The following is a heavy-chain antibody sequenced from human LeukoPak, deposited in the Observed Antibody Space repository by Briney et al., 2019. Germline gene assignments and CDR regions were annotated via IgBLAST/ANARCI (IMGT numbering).Heavy chain of an antibody. CDR1: GYTFTGYY. CDR3: ARGSNAVGLNGFSFFDY. CDR2: INPNSGGT. D-gene: IGHD2-8*01. J-gene: IGHJ4*02. Sequence: ASVKVSCKASGYTFTGYYMHWVRQAPGQGLEWMGWINPNSGGTNYAQKFQGGVTMTRDTSISTAYMELSRLRSDDTAVYYCARGSNAVGLNGFSFFDYWAREPWSPSPQ. V-gene: IGHV1-2*02.